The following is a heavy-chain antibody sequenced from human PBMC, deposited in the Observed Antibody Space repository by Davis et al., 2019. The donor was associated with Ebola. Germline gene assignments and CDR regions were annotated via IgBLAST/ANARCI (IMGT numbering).Heavy chain of an antibody. CDR2: IHYSGST. J-gene: IGHJ5*02. CDR3: AGVDYGDYRDWFDP. Sequence: MPGGSLRLSCNVSGGSISSYNWNWIRQPPGKGLEWIGYIHYSGSTNYNPSLRRRVTISVDTAKNQFSLKLTSVTAADTAIYYCAGVDYGDYRDWFDPWGQGTLVTVSS. CDR1: GGSISSYN. D-gene: IGHD4-17*01. V-gene: IGHV4-59*01.